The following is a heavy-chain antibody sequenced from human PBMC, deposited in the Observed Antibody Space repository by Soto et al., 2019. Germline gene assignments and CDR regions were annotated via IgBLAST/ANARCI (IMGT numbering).Heavy chain of an antibody. D-gene: IGHD2-2*01. CDR2: IYYSGST. V-gene: IGHV4-39*01. Sequence: QLQLQESGPGLVKPSETLSLTCTVSGGSISSSSYYWGWIRQPPGKGLEWIGSIYYSGSTYYNPSLKSRVTISVDTSKNQFSLKLSSVTAADTAVYYCARQIGYCSSTSCRELYNWFDPWGQGTLVTVSS. CDR3: ARQIGYCSSTSCRELYNWFDP. CDR1: GGSISSSSYY. J-gene: IGHJ5*02.